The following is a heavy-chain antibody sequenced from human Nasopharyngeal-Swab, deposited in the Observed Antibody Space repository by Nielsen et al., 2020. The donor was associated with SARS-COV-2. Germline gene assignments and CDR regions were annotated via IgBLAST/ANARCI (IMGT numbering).Heavy chain of an antibody. J-gene: IGHJ4*02. CDR2: IDPSDSYT. CDR1: GYSFTSYW. D-gene: IGHD5-18*01. V-gene: IGHV5-10-1*01. CDR3: ARVKDTAMVKFLDY. Sequence: GESLKISCKGSGYSFTSYWISWVRQMPGKGLEWMGRIDPSDSYTNYSPPFQGHVTIPADKSISTAYLQWSSLKASDTAMYYCARVKDTAMVKFLDYWGQGTLVTVSS.